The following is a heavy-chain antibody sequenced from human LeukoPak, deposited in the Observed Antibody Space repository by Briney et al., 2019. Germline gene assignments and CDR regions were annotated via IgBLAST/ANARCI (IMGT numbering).Heavy chain of an antibody. J-gene: IGHJ5*02. CDR3: ARRNYGDYFDP. V-gene: IGHV4-59*01. CDR1: GGSISSYY. CDR2: IYYSGST. Sequence: SETLSLTCTVSGGSISSYYWSWIRQPPGKGLEWIGYIYYSGSTNYNPSLKSRVTISVDTSKNQFSLKLSSVTAADTAVYYCARRNYGDYFDPWGQGTLVTVSS. D-gene: IGHD4-17*01.